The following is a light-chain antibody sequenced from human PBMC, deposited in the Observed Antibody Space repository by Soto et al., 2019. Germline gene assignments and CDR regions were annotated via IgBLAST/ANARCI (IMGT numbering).Light chain of an antibody. J-gene: IGLJ3*02. CDR1: SSDVGGYKY. CDR3: SSYAGSNNWV. Sequence: QSALTQPPSASGSPGQSFTISCTGSSSDVGGYKYVSWYQQHPGKAPKLMISEVNKRPSGVPDRFSGSKSGNTASLTISGLQAEDEADYYCSSYAGSNNWVFGGGTKLTVL. V-gene: IGLV2-8*01. CDR2: EVN.